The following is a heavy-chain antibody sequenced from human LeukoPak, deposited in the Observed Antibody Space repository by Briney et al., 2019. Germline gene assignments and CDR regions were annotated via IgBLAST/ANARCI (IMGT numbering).Heavy chain of an antibody. CDR2: IHDDGIVT. Sequence: GGSLRLSCAASGFTFSSYSMSWFRQTPEKGLEWVANIHDDGIVTHYVDSVKGRFTISRDNARNSVNLQLDSLRVEDTALYYCARGRGWVDHWGQGTLVTVSS. CDR3: ARGRGWVDH. D-gene: IGHD3-16*01. V-gene: IGHV3-7*01. J-gene: IGHJ4*02. CDR1: GFTFSSYS.